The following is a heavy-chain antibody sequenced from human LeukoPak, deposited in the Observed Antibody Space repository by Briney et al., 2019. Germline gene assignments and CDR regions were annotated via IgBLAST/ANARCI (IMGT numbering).Heavy chain of an antibody. J-gene: IGHJ6*03. V-gene: IGHV4-34*01. Sequence: SEPLSLTCAVYGGSFSHYYWSWIRQSPGMGLEWIGEINDSGTINYNPSLMSRVTISVDKSKNQFSLKLSSATAADTAVYYCARRWNYGRNYYIDVWGKGATVSVSS. CDR1: GGSFSHYY. CDR3: ARRWNYGRNYYIDV. CDR2: INDSGTI. D-gene: IGHD1-7*01.